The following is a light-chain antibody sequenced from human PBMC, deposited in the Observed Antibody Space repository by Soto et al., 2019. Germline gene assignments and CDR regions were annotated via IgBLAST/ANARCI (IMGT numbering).Light chain of an antibody. J-gene: IGKJ1*01. Sequence: SLASLSVSPKERVTLSCRAGQGVTTNFAWYQQKSGQSPRLLIYDVSTRATGVPARFSGSGSGTDFTLTISRLEPEDFAVYYCLQYCISGTFAQGTKV. V-gene: IGKV3-15*01. CDR1: QGVTTN. CDR2: DVS. CDR3: LQYCISGT.